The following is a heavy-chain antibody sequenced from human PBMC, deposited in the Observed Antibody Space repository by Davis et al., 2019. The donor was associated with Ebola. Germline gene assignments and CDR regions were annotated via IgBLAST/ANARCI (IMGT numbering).Heavy chain of an antibody. J-gene: IGHJ4*02. CDR3: ARVRSYYGDSDY. Sequence: GESLKISCAASGFTFSSYSMNWVRQAPGKGLEWGSYISSSSSTIYYADSVKGRFTISRDNAKNSLYLQMNSLRDEDTAVYYCARVRSYYGDSDYWGQGTLVTVSS. V-gene: IGHV3-48*02. CDR2: ISSSSSTI. CDR1: GFTFSSYS. D-gene: IGHD4-17*01.